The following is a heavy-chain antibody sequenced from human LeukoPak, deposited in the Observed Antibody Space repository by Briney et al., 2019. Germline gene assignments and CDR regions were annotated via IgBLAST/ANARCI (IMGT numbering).Heavy chain of an antibody. D-gene: IGHD2-2*01. CDR2: ISYEGSDT. CDR1: GFSFNIYS. Sequence: GGSLRLSCDVAGFSFNIYSMHWVRQTPGRGLEWVAIISYEGSDTQYADSVRGRFTISRDNSRNALFLQMDSLRAEDTAIYYCARGAGNTSIPGLYYHYGLDVWGLGTTVTVSS. J-gene: IGHJ6*02. CDR3: ARGAGNTSIPGLYYHYGLDV. V-gene: IGHV3-30-3*01.